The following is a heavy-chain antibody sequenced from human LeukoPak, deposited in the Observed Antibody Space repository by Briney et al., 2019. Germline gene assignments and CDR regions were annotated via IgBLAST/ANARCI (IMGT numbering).Heavy chain of an antibody. CDR2: INPNSGGT. CDR1: GYTFTGYY. J-gene: IGHJ5*02. Sequence: GASVKVSCKTSGYTFTGYYMHWVRQAPGQGLEWMGWINPNSGGTNYAQKFQGRVTMTRDTSISTAYMELSRLRSDDTAVYYCARGSAVSSGYYYVSWFDPWGQGTLVTVSS. V-gene: IGHV1-2*02. CDR3: ARGSAVSSGYYYVSWFDP. D-gene: IGHD3-22*01.